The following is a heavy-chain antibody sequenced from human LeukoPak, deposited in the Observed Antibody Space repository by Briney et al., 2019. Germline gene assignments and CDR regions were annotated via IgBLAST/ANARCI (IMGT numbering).Heavy chain of an antibody. CDR3: ARGEITSSSWFDY. Sequence: GGSLRLSCAASGFTFSSYWMSWVRQAPGKGLEWVANIKQDGSEKYYVDSMKGRFTISRDNAKNSLYLQMNSLRAEDTAVYYCARGEITSSSWFDYWGQGTLVTVSS. CDR1: GFTFSSYW. D-gene: IGHD6-13*01. CDR2: IKQDGSEK. V-gene: IGHV3-7*01. J-gene: IGHJ4*02.